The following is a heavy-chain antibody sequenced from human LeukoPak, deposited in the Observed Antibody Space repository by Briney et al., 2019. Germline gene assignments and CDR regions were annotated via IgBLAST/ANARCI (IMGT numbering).Heavy chain of an antibody. J-gene: IGHJ4*02. CDR2: IKQDGNEK. CDR3: ASLEMTTIFTYDY. Sequence: GGSLRLSCAASGFTFSNYWMNWVRQAPGKGLEWVANIKQDGNEKYYVDSVKGRFTISRDNARNSVSLQMDSLRAEDTAVYYCASLEMTTIFTYDYWGQGTLVTVSS. CDR1: GFTFSNYW. D-gene: IGHD5-24*01. V-gene: IGHV3-7*01.